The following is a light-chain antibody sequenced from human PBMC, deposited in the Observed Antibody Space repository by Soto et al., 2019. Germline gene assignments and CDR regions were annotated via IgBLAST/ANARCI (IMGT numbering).Light chain of an antibody. J-gene: IGKJ1*01. V-gene: IGKV1-5*01. CDR2: SAS. CDR1: QSISSW. Sequence: DIQMTQSPSILSASVGNRVTITCRASQSISSWLAWYQQKPGKVPKRLIFSASSLQSGVPSRFSGNGSATEFTRTISSLQPEDFATYYCLQSYKYPWTFGQGTKVDIK. CDR3: LQSYKYPWT.